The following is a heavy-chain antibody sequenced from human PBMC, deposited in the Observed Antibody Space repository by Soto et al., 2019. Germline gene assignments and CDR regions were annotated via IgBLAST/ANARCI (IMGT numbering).Heavy chain of an antibody. D-gene: IGHD3-10*01. CDR1: GGTFSSYA. Sequence: SVKVSCKASGGTFSSYAISWVRQAPGQGLEWMGGIIPIFGTANYAQKFQGRVTITADESTSTAYMELSSLRSEDTAVYYCARPLWFGELLYGYYYGMDVWGQGTTVTVSS. V-gene: IGHV1-69*13. J-gene: IGHJ6*02. CDR2: IIPIFGTA. CDR3: ARPLWFGELLYGYYYGMDV.